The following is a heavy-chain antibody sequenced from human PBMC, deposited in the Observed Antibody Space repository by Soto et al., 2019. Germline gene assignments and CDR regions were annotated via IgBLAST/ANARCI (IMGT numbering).Heavy chain of an antibody. Sequence: QVQLQESGPGLVKPSQTLSLTCTVSGGSISSGDYYWSWIRQPPGKGLEWIGYIYYSGSTYYNPSLKSRVTISVDTSKNQFSLKLSSVTAADTAVYYCAREGVSSSSPYYGMDVWGQGTTVTVSS. D-gene: IGHD6-6*01. CDR1: GGSISSGDYY. J-gene: IGHJ6*02. V-gene: IGHV4-30-4*01. CDR3: AREGVSSSSPYYGMDV. CDR2: IYYSGST.